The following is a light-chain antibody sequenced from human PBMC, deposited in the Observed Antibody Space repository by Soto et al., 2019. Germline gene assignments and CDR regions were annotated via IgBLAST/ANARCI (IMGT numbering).Light chain of an antibody. CDR2: GAS. CDR3: QQYGSSSLT. CDR1: QSVSRSY. Sequence: EIVLTQSPGTLSLSPGERATLSCRASQSVSRSYLAWYQPKPGQAPRVXIYGASSRETGIPDRFSGSGSGTECTLTISRLEPEDFAVDYCQQYGSSSLTFGGGTKVDIK. J-gene: IGKJ4*01. V-gene: IGKV3-20*01.